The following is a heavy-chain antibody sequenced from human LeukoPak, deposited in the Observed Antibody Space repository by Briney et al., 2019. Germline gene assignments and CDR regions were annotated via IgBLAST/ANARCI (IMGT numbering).Heavy chain of an antibody. CDR2: MNPKSAYT. CDR3: ARVTATIDY. Sequence: ASVKVFCMASGYTFTLYDITWVRQAIGQGLEWMEWMNPKSAYTGYAQKFQGRVTMTNDTSISTAYMELGSVRSEDTGVYYCARVTATIDYGGKGTLVTVSS. CDR1: GYTFTLYD. D-gene: IGHD2-21*02. V-gene: IGHV1-8*01. J-gene: IGHJ4*02.